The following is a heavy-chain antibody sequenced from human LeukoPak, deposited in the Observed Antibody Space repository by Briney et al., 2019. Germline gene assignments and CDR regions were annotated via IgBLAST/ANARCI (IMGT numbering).Heavy chain of an antibody. J-gene: IGHJ4*02. CDR2: ISSSSSYI. CDR3: ATNYYGSGSYLSQD. Sequence: PGGSLRLSCAASGFTFSSYSMNWVRQAPGKGLEWVSSISSSSSYIYYADSVKGRFTISRDNAKNSLYLQMNSLRAEDTAVYYCATNYYGSGSYLSQDWGQGTLVTVSS. V-gene: IGHV3-21*01. D-gene: IGHD3-10*01. CDR1: GFTFSSYS.